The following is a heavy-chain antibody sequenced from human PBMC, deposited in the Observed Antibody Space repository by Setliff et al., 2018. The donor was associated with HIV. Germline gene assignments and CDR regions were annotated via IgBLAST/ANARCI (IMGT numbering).Heavy chain of an antibody. D-gene: IGHD4-17*01. J-gene: IGHJ4*02. Sequence: SETLSLTCTVSGGSISSSSYYWGWIRQPPGKGLEWIGNIYSGGTTYYNSSLRSRVTIAVDTSKNHFSLRLSSVTAADTAVYYCARAPTVVTLLDYWGQGTLVTVSS. CDR3: ARAPTVVTLLDY. CDR2: IYSGGTT. CDR1: GGSISSSSYY. V-gene: IGHV4-39*02.